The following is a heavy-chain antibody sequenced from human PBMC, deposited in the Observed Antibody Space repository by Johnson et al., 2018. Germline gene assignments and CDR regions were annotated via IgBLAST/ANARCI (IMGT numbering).Heavy chain of an antibody. D-gene: IGHD3-3*01. CDR2: IRSKAYGGTT. J-gene: IGHJ6*02. V-gene: IGHV3-49*03. CDR1: GFTFGDYA. Sequence: VQLVESGGGLVQPGRSLRLSCTASGFTFGDYAMSWFRQAPGKGLEWVGFIRSKAYGGTTEYAASVKGRFTISRENVKNPLYLQMNSRRAEDTAVYYCARVSFLLWLSGGGMDVWGQGTPVTVSS. CDR3: ARVSFLLWLSGGGMDV.